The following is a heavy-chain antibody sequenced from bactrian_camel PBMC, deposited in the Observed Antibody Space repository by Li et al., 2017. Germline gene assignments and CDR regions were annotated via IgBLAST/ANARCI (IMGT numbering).Heavy chain of an antibody. CDR2: IYTGNSNT. CDR1: GLTHNNKC. CDR3: AAGSETYDSPSAEPGPVCDYNY. V-gene: IGHV3-2*01. D-gene: IGHD4*01. J-gene: IGHJ4*01. Sequence: HVQLVESGGGSVQPGESLTLSCEASGLTHNNKCMGWFRQAPEKQREAVATIYTGNSNTYYTDAMKGRVTISQDNAQNTLSLQMHSLKLEDSAMYYCAAGSETYDSPSAEPGPVCDYNYWGQGTQVTVS.